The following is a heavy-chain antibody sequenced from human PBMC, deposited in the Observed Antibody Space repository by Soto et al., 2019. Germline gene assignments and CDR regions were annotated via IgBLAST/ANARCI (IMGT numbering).Heavy chain of an antibody. V-gene: IGHV3-23*01. CDR1: GFTFSSYA. Sequence: PGGSLRLSCSAFGFTFSSYAMSWVRQAPCKGLEWVSAISGSGGSTYYADSVKGRFTISRDNSKNTLYLQMNSLRAEDTAVYYCAKDSGGYCSGGSCHYQGAWFDPWGQGTLVTVSS. CDR3: AKDSGGYCSGGSCHYQGAWFDP. J-gene: IGHJ5*02. CDR2: ISGSGGST. D-gene: IGHD2-15*01.